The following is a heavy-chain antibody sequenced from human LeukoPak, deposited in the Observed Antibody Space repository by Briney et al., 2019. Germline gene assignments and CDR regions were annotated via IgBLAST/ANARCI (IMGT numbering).Heavy chain of an antibody. CDR3: AKDRNFYYYDSSGYCNY. D-gene: IGHD3-22*01. V-gene: IGHV3-11*04. J-gene: IGHJ4*02. Sequence: GGSLRLSCAASGFTFSDYYMSWIRQAPGKGLEWVSYISSSGSTIYYADSVKGRFTISRDNSKNTLYLQMNSLRAEDTAVYYCAKDRNFYYYDSSGYCNYWGQGTLVTVSS. CDR2: ISSSGSTI. CDR1: GFTFSDYY.